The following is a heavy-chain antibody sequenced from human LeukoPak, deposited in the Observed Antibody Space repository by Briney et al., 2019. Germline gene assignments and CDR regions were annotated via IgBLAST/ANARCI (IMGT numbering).Heavy chain of an antibody. CDR1: GGSMTTDY. D-gene: IGHD1-26*01. J-gene: IGHJ5*01. CDR2: ISASGST. CDR3: ARAPVQDLSFVGWFDS. Sequence: PSETLSLTCTVSGGSMTTDYWNWVRLPAGKGLEWIGRISASGSTNYSPSLFSRVTMSLDTSGNQFSLKLNSVTAADTAVYFCARAPVQDLSFVGWFDSWGQGALVSVSS. V-gene: IGHV4-4*07.